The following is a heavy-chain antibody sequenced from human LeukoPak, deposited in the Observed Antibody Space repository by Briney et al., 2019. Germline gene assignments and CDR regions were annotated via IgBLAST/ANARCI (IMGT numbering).Heavy chain of an antibody. J-gene: IGHJ4*02. CDR3: ARAGSDIVVVVAAEKIEPFDY. D-gene: IGHD2-15*01. CDR2: ILADNGNT. V-gene: IGHV1-18*01. CDR1: GYTFTSYG. Sequence: ASVKVSCQASGYTFTSYGISWVRPAPGHGLEWMGWILADNGNTNYAQKLQGRVTMTTDTSTSTAYMELRSLRSDDTAVYYCARAGSDIVVVVAAEKIEPFDYWGQGTLVTVS.